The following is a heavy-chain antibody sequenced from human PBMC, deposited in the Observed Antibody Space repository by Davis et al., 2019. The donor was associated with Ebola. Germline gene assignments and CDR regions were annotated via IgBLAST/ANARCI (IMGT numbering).Heavy chain of an antibody. J-gene: IGHJ4*02. V-gene: IGHV5-51*01. D-gene: IGHD5-12*01. Sequence: GESLKIPCKGSGYSFTSYWIGWVRQLPGKGLEWMGIIYPGDSDTRYRPSFQGQVTISDDKSISTAYLQWSSLKASDTAMYYCARPSTGDYDSFDYWGQGTLVTVSS. CDR2: IYPGDSDT. CDR1: GYSFTSYW. CDR3: ARPSTGDYDSFDY.